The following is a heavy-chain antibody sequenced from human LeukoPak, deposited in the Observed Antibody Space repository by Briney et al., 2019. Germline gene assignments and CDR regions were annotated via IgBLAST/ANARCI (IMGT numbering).Heavy chain of an antibody. CDR1: GGTFSSYA. CDR3: ASLRTGTNNWFDP. Sequence: SVKVSCKASGGTFSSYAISWVRQAPGQGLEWMGGIIPIFGTANYAQKFQGRVTITTDESTSAAYMELSSLRSEDTAVYYCASLRTGTNNWFDPWGQGTLVTVSS. V-gene: IGHV1-69*05. J-gene: IGHJ5*02. D-gene: IGHD1-1*01. CDR2: IIPIFGTA.